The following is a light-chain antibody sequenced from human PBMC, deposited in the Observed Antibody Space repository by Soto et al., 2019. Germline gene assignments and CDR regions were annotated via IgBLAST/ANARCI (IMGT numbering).Light chain of an antibody. Sequence: QSALTQPACVSGSPGQSITISCTGTSSDVGSYNLVSWYQQHPGKAPKLMIYEGSKRPSGVSNRFSGSKSGNTASLTISGLQAEDEADYYCCSYAGSVVFGGGTQLTVL. J-gene: IGLJ2*01. CDR1: SSDVGSYNL. V-gene: IGLV2-23*01. CDR2: EGS. CDR3: CSYAGSVV.